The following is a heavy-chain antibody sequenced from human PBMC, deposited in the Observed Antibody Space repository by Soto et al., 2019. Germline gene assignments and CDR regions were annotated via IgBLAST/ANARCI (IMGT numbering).Heavy chain of an antibody. CDR2: IYYSGST. J-gene: IGHJ4*02. D-gene: IGHD3-3*01. V-gene: IGHV4-59*08. Sequence: PSETLSLTCTVSGGSISSYYWSWIRQPPGKGLECIGYIYYSGSTNYNPSLKSRVTISVDTSKNQFSLKLSSVTAADTAVYYCARIDFWSGYYGNYWGQGTLVTVSS. CDR3: ARIDFWSGYYGNY. CDR1: GGSISSYY.